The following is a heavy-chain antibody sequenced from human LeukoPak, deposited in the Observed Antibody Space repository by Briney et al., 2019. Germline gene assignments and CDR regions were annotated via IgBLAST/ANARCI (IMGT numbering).Heavy chain of an antibody. CDR1: GGSISSSNHY. CDR2: IYYSGTP. V-gene: IGHV4-39*01. J-gene: IGHJ4*02. CDR3: ARLPVAGNFDY. D-gene: IGHD6-19*01. Sequence: SETLSLTCTVSGGSISSSNHYWGWIRQPPGKGLEWIGTIYYSGTPYYNSSLKTRITVSVDTSKNQFYLRLTSVTAADTAVYYCARLPVAGNFDYWGQGTLVTVSS.